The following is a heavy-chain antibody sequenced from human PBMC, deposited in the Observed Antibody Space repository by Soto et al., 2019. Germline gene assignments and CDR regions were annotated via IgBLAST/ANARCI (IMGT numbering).Heavy chain of an antibody. D-gene: IGHD1-7*01. Sequence: GEPLKIPGQCPGYSFTSYWISWTRQVTGQRLAWMGRIDPSDSYTNYSPSFQGHVTISADKSISTAYLQWSSLKASDTAMYYCAKEDGITGTRYYYYYGMDVWGQGTTVTVSS. CDR1: GYSFTSYW. CDR2: IDPSDSYT. CDR3: AKEDGITGTRYYYYYGMDV. J-gene: IGHJ6*02. V-gene: IGHV5-10-1*01.